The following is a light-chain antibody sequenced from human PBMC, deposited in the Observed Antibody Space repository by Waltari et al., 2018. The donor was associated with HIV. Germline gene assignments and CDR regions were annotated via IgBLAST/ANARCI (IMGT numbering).Light chain of an antibody. J-gene: IGLJ1*01. V-gene: IGLV2-11*01. CDR2: DVN. CDR3: CSHAGNLIFV. CDR1: SSYVDNF. Sequence: QSALTQPHSVSGSPGQSLTISCTGTSSYVDNFVSWYQQHPGKAPKVIIYDVNKRPSVGPDRFSGSKAGHTASLTISGLQAEDEAEYYCCSHAGNLIFVLGTGTKVTVL.